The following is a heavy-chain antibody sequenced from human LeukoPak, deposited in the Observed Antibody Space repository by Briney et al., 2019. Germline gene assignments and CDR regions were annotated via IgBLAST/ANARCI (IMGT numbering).Heavy chain of an antibody. Sequence: GGSLRVSCVVSGFTFSSYPMSWVRQAPGKGPEWVSVISESGDVTHYADSMKGRFTISRDNTKNTLNLQMNGLRDEDTAIYYCARDSSHYLGSSDYWGQGALVTVSS. CDR2: ISESGDVT. D-gene: IGHD6-6*01. V-gene: IGHV3-23*01. CDR1: GFTFSSYP. J-gene: IGHJ4*02. CDR3: ARDSSHYLGSSDY.